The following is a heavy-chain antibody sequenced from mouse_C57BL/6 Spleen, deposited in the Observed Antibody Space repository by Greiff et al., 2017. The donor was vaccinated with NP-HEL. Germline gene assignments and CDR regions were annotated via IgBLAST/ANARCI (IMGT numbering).Heavy chain of an antibody. CDR3: ARGGYDGYYGDYAMDY. CDR2: INPNNGGT. Sequence: VQLQQSGPELVKPGASVKIPCKASGYTFTDYNMDWVKQSHGKSLEWIGDINPNNGGTIYNQKFKGKATLTVDKSSSTAYMELRSLTSEDTAVYYCARGGYDGYYGDYAMDYWGQGTSVTVSS. V-gene: IGHV1-18*01. D-gene: IGHD2-3*01. CDR1: GYTFTDYN. J-gene: IGHJ4*01.